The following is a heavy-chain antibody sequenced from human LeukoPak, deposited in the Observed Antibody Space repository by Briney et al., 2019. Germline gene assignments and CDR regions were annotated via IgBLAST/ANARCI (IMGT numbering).Heavy chain of an antibody. Sequence: ASVKVSCKAAGYTFTVHYLHWVRQAPGQGLEWMGWIHPNGGGTVSAQKFQGRVTMTRDTSISTVFMELSNLRSDDTAVYYCTREDYWGQGTLVTVSS. CDR2: IHPNGGGT. CDR1: GYTFTVHY. CDR3: TREDY. J-gene: IGHJ4*02. V-gene: IGHV1-2*02.